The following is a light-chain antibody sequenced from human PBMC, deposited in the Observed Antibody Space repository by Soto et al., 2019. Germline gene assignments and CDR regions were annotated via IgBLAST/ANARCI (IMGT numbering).Light chain of an antibody. CDR3: QKYCRSPGWT. CDR2: ATS. CDR1: QSVDSNF. Sequence: EIVLTQSPGTLSLSLGERATLSCRANQSVDSNFLAWNQQKPGQAPRLLIYATSTRATGIPDRFSGSGSGTDFTLNISRTGPEDFAVYYCQKYCRSPGWTFGRGTKGEV. J-gene: IGKJ1*01. V-gene: IGKV3-20*01.